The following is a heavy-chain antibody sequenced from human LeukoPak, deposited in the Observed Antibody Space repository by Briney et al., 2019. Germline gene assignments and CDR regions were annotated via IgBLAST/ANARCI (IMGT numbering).Heavy chain of an antibody. J-gene: IGHJ3*02. D-gene: IGHD2-8*02. V-gene: IGHV4-30-2*01. CDR3: ARSRDWGAFSVGGVFNI. CDR1: GGSISSGDYS. Sequence: SQTLSLTCAVSGGSISSGDYSWSWIRQPPGKGLEWIGYIYHSGSTYYNSSLNSRVTMSVDRSKNQFSLQLRSVTAAAPALYFCARSRDWGAFSVGGVFNIWGQGKMVPV. CDR2: IYHSGST.